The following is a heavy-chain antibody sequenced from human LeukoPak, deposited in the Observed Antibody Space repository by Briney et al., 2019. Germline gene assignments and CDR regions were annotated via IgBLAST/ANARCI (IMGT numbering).Heavy chain of an antibody. J-gene: IGHJ6*02. D-gene: IGHD3-10*01. CDR1: GGTFSSYA. V-gene: IGHV1-69*13. CDR2: IIPIFGTA. CDR3: ARSSNGATYYYYYYGMDV. Sequence: SVKVSCKASGGTFSSYAISWVRQAPGQGLEWMGGIIPIFGTANYAQKFQGRVTITADESTSTAYMELSSLRSEDTAVYYCARSSNGATYYYYYYGMDVWGQGTTVTVSS.